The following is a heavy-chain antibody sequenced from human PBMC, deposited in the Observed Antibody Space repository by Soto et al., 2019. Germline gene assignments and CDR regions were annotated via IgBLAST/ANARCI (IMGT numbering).Heavy chain of an antibody. CDR2: ISSSXSYI. Sequence: XXSLRVSCAASGFTFTSYSMNCVRQAPGKGMEWVSXISSSXSYISYADSVXXRFTISRXXAKNSLYMQMNSLRPEDKAVYYCAPGRQLVLDYWGQGTVVTVYS. CDR3: APGRQLVLDY. D-gene: IGHD6-13*01. V-gene: IGHV3-21*04. CDR1: GFTFTSYS. J-gene: IGHJ4*02.